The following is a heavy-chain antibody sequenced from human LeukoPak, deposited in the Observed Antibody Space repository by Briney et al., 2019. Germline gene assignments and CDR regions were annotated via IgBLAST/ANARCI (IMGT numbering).Heavy chain of an antibody. CDR3: ARHYYSSGWLYYFDY. CDR2: IYYSGST. Sequence: SQTLSLTCTVSGGSISSGGYYWSWIRQPPGKGLEWIGFIYYSGSTNYNPSLKSRVTISVDTSKNQFSLKLSSVTAADTAVYYCARHYYSSGWLYYFDYWGQGALVTVSS. J-gene: IGHJ4*02. V-gene: IGHV4-61*08. CDR1: GGSISSGGYY. D-gene: IGHD6-19*01.